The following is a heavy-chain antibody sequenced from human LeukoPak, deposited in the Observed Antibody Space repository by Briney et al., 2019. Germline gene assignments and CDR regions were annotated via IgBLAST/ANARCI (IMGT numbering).Heavy chain of an antibody. CDR3: AKDVCTSPRCLLYFDS. J-gene: IGHJ4*02. Sequence: GGSLRLSCTTSGFASSNYAMNWVRQAPGKGPEWVSGISGFNTYYADSVKGRFTIFRDNSKNVLYLQMDRLRAEDTAVYSCAKDVCTSPRCLLYFDSWGQGTLVTVSS. CDR1: GFASSNYA. D-gene: IGHD2-8*01. V-gene: IGHV3-23*01. CDR2: ISGFNT.